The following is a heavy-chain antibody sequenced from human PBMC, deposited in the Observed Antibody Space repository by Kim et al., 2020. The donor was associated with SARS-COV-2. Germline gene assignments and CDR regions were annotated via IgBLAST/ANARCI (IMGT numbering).Heavy chain of an antibody. D-gene: IGHD4-17*01. Sequence: SETLSLTCTVSGGSISSYYWSWIRQPPGKGLEWIGYIYYSGSTNYNPSLKSRVTISVDTSKNQFSLKLSSVTAADTAVYYCARGDYGGNSDFLGLDYWGQGTLVTVSS. CDR3: ARGDYGGNSDFLGLDY. CDR1: GGSISSYY. CDR2: IYYSGST. V-gene: IGHV4-59*01. J-gene: IGHJ4*02.